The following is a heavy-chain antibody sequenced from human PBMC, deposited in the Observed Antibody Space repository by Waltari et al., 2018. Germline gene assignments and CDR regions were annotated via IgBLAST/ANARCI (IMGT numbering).Heavy chain of an antibody. CDR1: GGTFSSYA. Sequence: QVQLVQSGAEVKKPGSSVKVSCKASGGTFSSYAISWLRQAPGQGLDWMGWIITIFGTANYAQKFQGRVTITADKSTSTAYMELSSLRSEDTAVNYCGRLQTVWSTGYSSGWCVGGWFDPWGQGTLVTVSS. CDR2: IITIFGTA. J-gene: IGHJ5*02. CDR3: GRLQTVWSTGYSSGWCVGGWFDP. D-gene: IGHD6-19*01. V-gene: IGHV1-69*14.